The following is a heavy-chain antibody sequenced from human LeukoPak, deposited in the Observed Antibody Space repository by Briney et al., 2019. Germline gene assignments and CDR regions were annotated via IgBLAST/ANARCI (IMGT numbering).Heavy chain of an antibody. V-gene: IGHV3-11*06. CDR2: ISGSSGYT. J-gene: IGHJ4*02. CDR3: ARGTGTTAYFDY. CDR1: GFTFSDYY. Sequence: GGTLRLSCEASGFTFSDYYMSWVRQAPGKGLEWVSYISGSSGYTKYADSVKGRFTISRDNAKNSLYLQVNSLRAEDTAVYYCARGTGTTAYFDYWGQGTPVTVSS. D-gene: IGHD1-1*01.